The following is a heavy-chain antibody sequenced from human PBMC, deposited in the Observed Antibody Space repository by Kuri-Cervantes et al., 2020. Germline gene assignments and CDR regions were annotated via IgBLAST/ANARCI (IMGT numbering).Heavy chain of an antibody. J-gene: IGHJ6*03. CDR2: MSGTGGST. CDR1: GGSFSDYY. D-gene: IGHD2-2*01. CDR3: AKGWGYCSSASCYGEYYYYMDV. Sequence: LSLICAVYGGSFSDYYWSWLRQSPGKGLEWVSAMSGTGGSTYYADSVKGRFTISRDNSKNTLYLQMNSVRAEDAAVYYCAKGWGYCSSASCYGEYYYYMDVWGKGTTVTVSS. V-gene: IGHV3-23*01.